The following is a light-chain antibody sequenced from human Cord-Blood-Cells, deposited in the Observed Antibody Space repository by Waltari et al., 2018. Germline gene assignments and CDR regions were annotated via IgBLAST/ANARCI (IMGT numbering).Light chain of an antibody. V-gene: IGKV3-15*01. Sequence: EIVMTQSPATLSVSPGESAPLSCRASQSVSSNLAWYQQKPGQAPRLLIYGASTRATGIPARFSGSGSGTEFTLTISSLQSEDFAVYYCQQYNNWPPRTFGQGTKVEIK. CDR1: QSVSSN. CDR2: GAS. J-gene: IGKJ1*01. CDR3: QQYNNWPPRT.